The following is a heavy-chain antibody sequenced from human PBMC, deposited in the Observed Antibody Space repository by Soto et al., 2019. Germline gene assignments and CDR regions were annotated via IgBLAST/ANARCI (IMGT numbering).Heavy chain of an antibody. V-gene: IGHV4-34*01. CDR1: GGSFSGYY. CDR3: ARGHSSNLYYFDY. CDR2: INHSGST. D-gene: IGHD6-6*01. J-gene: IGHJ4*02. Sequence: PSETLSLTCAVYGGSFSGYYWSWIRQPPGKGLEWIGEINHSGSTNYNPSLKSRVTISVDTSKNQFSLKLSSVTAADTAVYYCARGHSSNLYYFDYWGQGTLVTVSS.